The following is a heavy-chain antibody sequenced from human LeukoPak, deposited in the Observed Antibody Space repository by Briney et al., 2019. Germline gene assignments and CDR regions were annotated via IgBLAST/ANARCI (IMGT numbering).Heavy chain of an antibody. CDR3: AMQLWPPGY. D-gene: IGHD1-1*01. V-gene: IGHV3-23*01. CDR2: TSDSGTGT. Sequence: GGSLRLSCAASGFTFSSYAMAWVRQAPGKGLEWVSTTSDSGTGTHYADSVRGRFTISRDNSKNTLYLQMNSLRAEDTAIYYCAMQLWPPGYWGQGTLVTVSS. J-gene: IGHJ4*02. CDR1: GFTFSSYA.